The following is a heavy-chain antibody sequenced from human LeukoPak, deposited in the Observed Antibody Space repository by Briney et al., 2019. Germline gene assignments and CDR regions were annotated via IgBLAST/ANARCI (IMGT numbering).Heavy chain of an antibody. Sequence: GGSLRLSCAASGFTFSSYAMSWVRQAPGKGLEWVSAIGGSGGSTYYADSVKGRFTISRDNSKNTLYLQMNSLRAEDTAVYYCAKDGDIVVVPAAIRADPWGQGTLVTVSS. D-gene: IGHD2-2*02. V-gene: IGHV3-23*01. J-gene: IGHJ5*02. CDR2: IGGSGGST. CDR1: GFTFSSYA. CDR3: AKDGDIVVVPAAIRADP.